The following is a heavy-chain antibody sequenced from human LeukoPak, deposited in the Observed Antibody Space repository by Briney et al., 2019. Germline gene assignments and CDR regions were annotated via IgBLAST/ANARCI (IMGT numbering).Heavy chain of an antibody. CDR3: ARWGDAGIDY. CDR1: GYTFTSYY. Sequence: ASVNVSCKSSGYTFTSYYMHYVRQAPGQGLEWMGIINPSGGSTSYAQKFQGRVTMTRDTSTSTVYMELSSLRSEDTAVYYCARWGDAGIDYWGQGTLVTVSS. J-gene: IGHJ4*02. D-gene: IGHD3-10*01. V-gene: IGHV1-46*01. CDR2: INPSGGST.